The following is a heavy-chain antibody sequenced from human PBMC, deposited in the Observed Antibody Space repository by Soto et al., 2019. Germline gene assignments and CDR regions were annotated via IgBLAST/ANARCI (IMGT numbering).Heavy chain of an antibody. D-gene: IGHD4-17*01. CDR1: GGSISSGDYY. J-gene: IGHJ4*02. CDR2: IYYTGST. CDR3: ARDYGDCFDF. Sequence: PSETLSLTCTVSGGSISSGDYYWSWIRQPPGKGLEWIGYIYYTGSTNYNPSLKSRVTISVDTSKNQFSLNLSSVTAADTAVYYCARDYGDCFDFWGQGTLVTVSS. V-gene: IGHV4-61*08.